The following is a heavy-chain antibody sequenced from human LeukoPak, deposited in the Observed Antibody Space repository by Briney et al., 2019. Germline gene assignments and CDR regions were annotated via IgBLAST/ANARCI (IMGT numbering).Heavy chain of an antibody. D-gene: IGHD5-18*01. CDR3: ARSPRGYSTRGGDY. CDR1: GGSFSGYY. J-gene: IGHJ4*02. V-gene: IGHV4-34*01. Sequence: SETLSLTCAVYGGSFSGYYWSWIRQPPGKGLEWIGEINHSGSTNYNPSLKSRVTISVDTSKNQFSLKLSSVTVADTAVYYCARSPRGYSTRGGDYWGQGTLVTVSS. CDR2: INHSGST.